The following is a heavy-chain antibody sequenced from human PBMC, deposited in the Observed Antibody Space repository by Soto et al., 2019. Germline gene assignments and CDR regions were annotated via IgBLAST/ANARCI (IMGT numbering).Heavy chain of an antibody. CDR3: AKETFVIVVVTATIDY. J-gene: IGHJ4*02. CDR1: GDTFSSYA. Sequence: GGSLRLSSAASGDTFSSYAMSWVRQAPGKGLEWVSAISGSGGSTYYADSVKGRFTISRGNSKNTLYLQMNSLRAEDTAVYYCAKETFVIVVVTATIDYWGQGTLVTVSS. CDR2: ISGSGGST. D-gene: IGHD2-21*02. V-gene: IGHV3-23*01.